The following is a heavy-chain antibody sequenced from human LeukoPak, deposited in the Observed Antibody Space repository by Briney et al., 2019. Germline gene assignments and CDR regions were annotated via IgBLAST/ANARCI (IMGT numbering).Heavy chain of an antibody. V-gene: IGHV4-4*07. CDR3: ARDLRLWFGELWYNWFDP. D-gene: IGHD3-10*01. J-gene: IGHJ5*02. CDR2: IYTSGST. CDR1: GGSIGSYY. Sequence: SETLSLTCTVSGGSIGSYYWSWIRQPAGKGLEWIGRIYTSGSTNYNPSLKSRVTISVDKSKNQFSLKLSSVTAADTAVYYCARDLRLWFGELWYNWFDPWGQGTLVTVSS.